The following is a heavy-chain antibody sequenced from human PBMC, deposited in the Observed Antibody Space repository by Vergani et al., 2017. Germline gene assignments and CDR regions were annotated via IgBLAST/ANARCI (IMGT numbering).Heavy chain of an antibody. J-gene: IGHJ4*02. CDR1: GFSFPGYA. CDR2: VSGSSATP. CDR3: TKGSREYTGYFFDY. D-gene: IGHD5-12*01. V-gene: IGHV3-23*01. Sequence: EVQLLESGGGLVQPGGSLRLSCEAPGFSFPGYAMSWVRQAPGRGLEWVSSVSGSSATPYYADSVKGRFIISRDNSKNTLHLQMNSLRADDTAVYYCTKGSREYTGYFFDYWGQGTLATVSS.